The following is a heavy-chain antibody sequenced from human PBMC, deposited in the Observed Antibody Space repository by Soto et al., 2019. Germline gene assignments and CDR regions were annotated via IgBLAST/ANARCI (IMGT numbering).Heavy chain of an antibody. V-gene: IGHV1-3*01. CDR1: GYTFTSYY. CDR3: AIYGSGSYYNY. Sequence: ASVKVSCKASGYTFTSYYMHWVRQAPGQRLEWMGWINAGNGNTKYSQKFQGRVTITRDTSASTAYMELSSLRSEDTAVYYCAIYGSGSYYNYWGQGTLVTVSS. CDR2: INAGNGNT. D-gene: IGHD3-10*01. J-gene: IGHJ4*02.